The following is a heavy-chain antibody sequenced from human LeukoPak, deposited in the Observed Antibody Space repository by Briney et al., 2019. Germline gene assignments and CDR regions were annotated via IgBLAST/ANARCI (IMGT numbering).Heavy chain of an antibody. CDR1: GYTLTELS. D-gene: IGHD3-3*01. Sequence: ASVKVSCKVSGYTLTELSMHWVRQAPGRGLEWMGGFDPEDGETIYAQKFQGRVTMTEDTSTDTAYMELSSLRSEDTAVYYCATALGGDYDFWSGHYRHYFDDWGQGTLVTVSS. CDR3: ATALGGDYDFWSGHYRHYFDD. J-gene: IGHJ4*02. CDR2: FDPEDGET. V-gene: IGHV1-24*01.